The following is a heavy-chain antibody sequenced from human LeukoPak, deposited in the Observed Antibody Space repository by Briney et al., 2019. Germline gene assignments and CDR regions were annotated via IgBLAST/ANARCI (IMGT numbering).Heavy chain of an antibody. V-gene: IGHV1-18*01. D-gene: IGHD2-2*01. CDR2: ISAYNGNT. CDR3: ARGFRDYCSSTSCPLFDY. J-gene: IGHJ4*02. CDR1: GYTFTSYG. Sequence: ASVKVSCKASGYTFTSYGISWVRQAPGQGLEWMGWISAYNGNTNYAQKLQGRVTMTTDTSTSTAYMELRSLRSDDTAVYYCARGFRDYCSSTSCPLFDYWGQGTLVTVSS.